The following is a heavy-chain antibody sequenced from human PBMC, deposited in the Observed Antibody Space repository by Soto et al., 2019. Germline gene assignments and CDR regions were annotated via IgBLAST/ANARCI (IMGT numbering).Heavy chain of an antibody. CDR2: INAGNGNT. J-gene: IGHJ4*02. CDR3: ARDPIVVVPAATFDY. D-gene: IGHD2-2*01. Sequence: QVQLVQSGAEVKKPGASVKVSCKASGYTFTSYAMHCVRQAPGQRLEWMGWINAGNGNTKYSQKFQGRVTITRDTSASTAYMELSSLRSEDTAVYYCARDPIVVVPAATFDYWGQGTLVTVSS. V-gene: IGHV1-3*01. CDR1: GYTFTSYA.